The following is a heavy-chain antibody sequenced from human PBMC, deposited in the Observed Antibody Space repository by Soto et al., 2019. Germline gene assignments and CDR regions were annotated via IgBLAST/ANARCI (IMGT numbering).Heavy chain of an antibody. CDR1: GYTFTGYY. Sequence: ASVKASCKASGYTFTGYYMHWVRQAPGQGLEWMGWINPNSGGTNYAQKFQGRVTMTRDTSISTAYMELSRLRSDDTAVYYCARDPPPGIAAAGTAFDYWGQGTLVTVSS. CDR2: INPNSGGT. D-gene: IGHD6-13*01. CDR3: ARDPPPGIAAAGTAFDY. V-gene: IGHV1-2*02. J-gene: IGHJ4*02.